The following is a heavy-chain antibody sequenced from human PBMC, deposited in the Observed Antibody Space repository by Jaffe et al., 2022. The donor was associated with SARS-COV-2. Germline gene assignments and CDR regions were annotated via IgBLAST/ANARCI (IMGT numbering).Heavy chain of an antibody. Sequence: QVQLVQSGAEVKKPGASVKVSCKASGYTFTSYYVHWVRQAPGQGLEWMGVINPSGSWTNYAQKLQGRVTMTRDTSTSTDYMELSSLRSEDTAVYYCARDNSVAGTSWWLDPWGQGTLVTVSS. CDR1: GYTFTSYY. D-gene: IGHD6-19*01. V-gene: IGHV1-46*04. CDR2: INPSGSWT. CDR3: ARDNSVAGTSWWLDP. J-gene: IGHJ5*02.